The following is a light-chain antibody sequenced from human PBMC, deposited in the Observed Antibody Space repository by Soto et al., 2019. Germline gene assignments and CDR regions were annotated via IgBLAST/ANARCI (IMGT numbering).Light chain of an antibody. CDR2: AAS. CDR3: QQEYSFPLT. Sequence: AIRMTQSPSSLSASTGDRVTITCRASQGISSYLAWYQQKPGKAPKLLIYAASTLQSGGPSRFSGSGSGTDFPLANNWPEYEGFAIYYCQQEYSFPLTFRGGTKVEIK. CDR1: QGISSY. J-gene: IGKJ4*01. V-gene: IGKV1-8*01.